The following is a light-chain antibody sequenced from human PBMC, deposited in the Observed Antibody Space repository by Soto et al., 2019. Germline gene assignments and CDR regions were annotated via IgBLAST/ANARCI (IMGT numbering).Light chain of an antibody. CDR2: TAS. V-gene: IGKV1-39*01. CDR1: QNINTY. CDR3: QQTSAAPFT. Sequence: DIQMTQSPSSLSASVGDRVTITCRASQNINTYLNWYQQRPGQAPQLLIFTASSFQGGVPGRFSASGSRTDFTLTISSLQPDDFAAYYCQQTSAAPFTLGPGTKVDIK. J-gene: IGKJ3*01.